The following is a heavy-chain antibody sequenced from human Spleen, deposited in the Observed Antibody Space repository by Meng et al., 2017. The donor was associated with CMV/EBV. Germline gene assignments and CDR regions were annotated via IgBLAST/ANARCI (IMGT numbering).Heavy chain of an antibody. D-gene: IGHD2-2*01. J-gene: IGHJ3*02. CDR3: ARYRSRYCSSTSCYSLRDAFDI. V-gene: IGHV1-18*01. Sequence: GSVKVSCKASGYGFITNGISWVRQAPGQGLEWMGWISTYSGEAYYLEKFQGRVTITTDTPTSTAYMELSSLRSEDTAVYYCARYRSRYCSSTSCYSLRDAFDIWGQGTMVTVSS. CDR1: GYGFITNG. CDR2: ISTYSGEA.